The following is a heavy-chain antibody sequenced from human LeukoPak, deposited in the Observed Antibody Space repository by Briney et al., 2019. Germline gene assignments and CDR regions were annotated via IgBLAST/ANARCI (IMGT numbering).Heavy chain of an antibody. CDR2: INHSGST. CDR3: ARPRGFYEIRAFNI. J-gene: IGHJ3*02. V-gene: IGHV4-34*01. Sequence: SETLSLTCAVYGGSFSGYYWSWIRQPPGKGLEWIGEINHSGSTNYNPSLKSRVTISVDTSKNQFSLKLSSVTAADTAMYYCARPRGFYEIRAFNIWGQGTMVTVSS. D-gene: IGHD3-16*01. CDR1: GGSFSGYY.